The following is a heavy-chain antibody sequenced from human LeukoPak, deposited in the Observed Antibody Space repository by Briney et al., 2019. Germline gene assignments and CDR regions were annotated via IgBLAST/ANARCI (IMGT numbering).Heavy chain of an antibody. CDR3: ARVALLWFGELFLGNMYHFDY. CDR2: ISAYNGNT. CDR1: GYTFTSYG. Sequence: ASVKVSCKASGYTFTSYGISWVRQAPGQGLEWMGWISAYNGNTNYAQKLQGRVTMTTDTSTSTAYMELRSLRSDDTAVYYCARVALLWFGELFLGNMYHFDYWGQGTLVTVSS. D-gene: IGHD3-10*01. J-gene: IGHJ4*02. V-gene: IGHV1-18*01.